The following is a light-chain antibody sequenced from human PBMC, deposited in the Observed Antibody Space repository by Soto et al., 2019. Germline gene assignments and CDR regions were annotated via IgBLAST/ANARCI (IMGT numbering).Light chain of an antibody. V-gene: IGKV3-20*01. J-gene: IGKJ3*01. CDR3: QQYGSSPFT. Sequence: EIVLTQSPGTLSLSPGERATLSCRASQSVSSSYLAWYQQKPGQAPRLLIYGASSRATGIPDRFSVSGSGTDFTLTISRLEPEDFAVYYCQQYGSSPFTFVPGTKVDIK. CDR1: QSVSSSY. CDR2: GAS.